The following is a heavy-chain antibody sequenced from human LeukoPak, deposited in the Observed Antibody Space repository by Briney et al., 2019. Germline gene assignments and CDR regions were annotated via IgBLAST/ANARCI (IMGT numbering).Heavy chain of an antibody. D-gene: IGHD1-1*01. CDR3: AREERESGGWDV. CDR1: RFTFSNYW. V-gene: IGHV3-7*04. CDR2: IKQDGSEK. J-gene: IGHJ6*02. Sequence: GGSLRLSCAASRFTFSNYWMSWVRQAPGKGLEWVTNIKQDGSEKNYVGSVKGRFTISRDNAKNSLYLQMNSLRVEDTAVYYCAREERESGGWDVWGQGTTVTVSS.